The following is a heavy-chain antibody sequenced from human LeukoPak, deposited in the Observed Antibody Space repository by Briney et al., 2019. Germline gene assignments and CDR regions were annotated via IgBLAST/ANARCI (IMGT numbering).Heavy chain of an antibody. V-gene: IGHV1-2*02. CDR3: ARDPTYYDFWSGYYTKEGFDP. CDR1: GYTFTGYY. CDR2: INPNSGGT. Sequence: ASVKVSCKASGYTFTGYYMHWVRQAPGQGLEWMGWINPNSGGTNYAQKFQGRVTMTRDTSISTAYMELSRLRSGDTAVYYCARDPTYYDFWSGYYTKEGFDPWGQGTLVTVSS. D-gene: IGHD3-3*01. J-gene: IGHJ5*02.